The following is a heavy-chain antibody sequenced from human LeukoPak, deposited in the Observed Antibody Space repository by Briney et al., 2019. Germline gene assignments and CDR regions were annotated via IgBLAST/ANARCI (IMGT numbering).Heavy chain of an antibody. V-gene: IGHV3-30-3*01. CDR3: ASIPGAVAGYFDY. CDR1: GFYA. Sequence: GGSLRLSCAASGFYAMHWVRQAPGKGLEWVALISYDGSNKYYADSVKGRFTISRDNSKNTLYLQMNSLRAEDTALYYCASIPGAVAGYFDYWGQGTLVTVSS. J-gene: IGHJ4*02. D-gene: IGHD6-19*01. CDR2: ISYDGSNK.